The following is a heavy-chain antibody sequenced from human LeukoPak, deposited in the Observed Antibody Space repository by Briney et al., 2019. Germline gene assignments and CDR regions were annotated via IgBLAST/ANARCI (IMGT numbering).Heavy chain of an antibody. Sequence: PSETLSLICTVSGGSISSYYWSWIRQPAGKGLEWIGRIYTSGSTNYNPSLKSRVTMSVDTSKNQFSLKLSSVTAADTAVYYCARASVWFGERNFDYWGQGTLVTVSS. D-gene: IGHD3-10*01. J-gene: IGHJ4*02. CDR2: IYTSGST. CDR1: GGSISSYY. CDR3: ARASVWFGERNFDY. V-gene: IGHV4-4*07.